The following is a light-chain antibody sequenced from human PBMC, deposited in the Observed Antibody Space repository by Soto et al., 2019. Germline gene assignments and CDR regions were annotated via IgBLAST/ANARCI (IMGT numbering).Light chain of an antibody. CDR3: QQYKNWLTWT. CDR1: QSISSN. CDR2: GAS. J-gene: IGKJ1*01. V-gene: IGKV3-15*01. Sequence: EIVMTHSPATLSVSPWEIATLSCRASQSISSNLAWYQQKPGQAPRLLIYGASTRATGIPARFSGSGSGTEFTLTISSLQSEDFAVYYCQQYKNWLTWTFGQGTKVDIK.